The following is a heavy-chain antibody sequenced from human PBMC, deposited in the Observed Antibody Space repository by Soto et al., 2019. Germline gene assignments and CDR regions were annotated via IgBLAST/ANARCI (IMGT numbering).Heavy chain of an antibody. CDR2: IYHSATT. Sequence: AWETLSLTWAVSGGTISSSSWWSGVHPPAGKGDEWFAEIYHSATTNYNPSLKSRVTISVDKSKNPFSLKLSSVTAADTAVYYFARGVLIVAATMDYFSGMDVWGQGTTVTVSS. V-gene: IGHV4-4*02. J-gene: IGHJ6*02. CDR1: GGTISSSSW. D-gene: IGHD5-12*01. CDR3: ARGVLIVAATMDYFSGMDV.